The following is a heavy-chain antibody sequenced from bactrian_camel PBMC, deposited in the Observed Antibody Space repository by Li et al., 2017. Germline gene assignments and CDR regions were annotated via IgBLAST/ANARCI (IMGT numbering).Heavy chain of an antibody. CDR1: GSTYNRGS. Sequence: QVQLVESGGGSVQAGGSLKLACEQSGSTYNRGSMGWFRQAPGQKREVVATISTGGSSTMYHDSVKGRFTISRDNAKNTLYLQLNSLKIEDTAMYFCANLGSGISRLWGQGTQVTVS. V-gene: IGHV3S54*01. D-gene: IGHD1*01. J-gene: IGHJ4*01. CDR3: ANLGSGISRL. CDR2: ISTGGSST.